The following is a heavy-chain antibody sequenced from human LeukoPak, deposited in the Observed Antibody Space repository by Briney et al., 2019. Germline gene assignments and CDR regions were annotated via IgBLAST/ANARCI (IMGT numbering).Heavy chain of an antibody. J-gene: IGHJ4*02. CDR1: GFTFSSYG. V-gene: IGHV3-30*18. CDR2: ISYDGSNK. CDR3: AKEDYSSSWYALDY. D-gene: IGHD6-13*01. Sequence: PGRSLRLSCAASGFTFSSYGMHWVRQAPGKGLEWVAVISYDGSNKYYADSVKGRFTISRDNSKNTLYLQMNSLRAEDTALYYCAKEDYSSSWYALDYWGQGTLVTVSS.